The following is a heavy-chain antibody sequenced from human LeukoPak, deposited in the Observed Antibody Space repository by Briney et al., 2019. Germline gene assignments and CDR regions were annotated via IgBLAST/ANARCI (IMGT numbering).Heavy chain of an antibody. CDR1: GFPFSSYG. CDR2: MQYDGSNK. D-gene: IGHD6-13*01. J-gene: IGHJ4*02. CDR3: AKTYSGSWYGSPKPYFDY. V-gene: IGHV3-30*02. Sequence: TGGSLRLSCAASGFPFSSYGMNWVRQAPGKGLEWVTFMQYDGSNKFYADSVKGRFTISRDNSKNTLYLQMNSLRGEDTAVYYCAKTYSGSWYGSPKPYFDYWGQGTLATVSS.